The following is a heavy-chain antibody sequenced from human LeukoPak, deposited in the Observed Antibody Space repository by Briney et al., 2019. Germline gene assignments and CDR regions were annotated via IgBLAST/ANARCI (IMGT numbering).Heavy chain of an antibody. D-gene: IGHD3-22*01. CDR2: IYYTGST. V-gene: IGHV4-39*01. CDR1: GGSISSSSYY. J-gene: IGHJ4*02. Sequence: PSETLSLTCTVSGGSISSSSYYWGCIRQPPGKGLEWIGSIYYTGSTYYNPSLKSRVIISADTSKNQFSLKLWSVTAADTAVYFCAGVPYDSSGYWLGFEDYWGQGTLVTVSS. CDR3: AGVPYDSSGYWLGFEDY.